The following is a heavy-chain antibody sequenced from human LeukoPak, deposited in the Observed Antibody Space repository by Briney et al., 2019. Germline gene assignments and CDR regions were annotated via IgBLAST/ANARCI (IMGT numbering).Heavy chain of an antibody. CDR3: AKDYCSSTSCPQKD. CDR1: GFTFSSYA. CDR2: IKQ. Sequence: SGGSLRLSCAASGFTFSSYAMSWVRQAPGKGLEWVAHIKQDVDSVKGRFTISRDNSKNTLYLQMNSLRAEDTAIYYCAKDYCSSTSCPQKDWGQGTLVTVSS. V-gene: IGHV3-7*03. D-gene: IGHD2-2*01. J-gene: IGHJ4*02.